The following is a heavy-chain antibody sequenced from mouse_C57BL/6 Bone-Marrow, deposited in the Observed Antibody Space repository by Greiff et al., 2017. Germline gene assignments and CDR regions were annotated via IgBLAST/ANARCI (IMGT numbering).Heavy chain of an antibody. CDR1: GFSLTSYG. CDR2: IWGGGST. D-gene: IGHD6-1*01. CDR3: ARREECFWLAY. Sequence: VMLVESGPGLVAPSQSLSITCTVSGFSLTSYGVDWVRQPPGKGLEWLGVIWGGGSTNYNSALMSRLSISKDNSKSQVFLKMNSLQTDDTAMYYCARREECFWLAYWGQGTMVTVSA. J-gene: IGHJ3*01. V-gene: IGHV2-9*01.